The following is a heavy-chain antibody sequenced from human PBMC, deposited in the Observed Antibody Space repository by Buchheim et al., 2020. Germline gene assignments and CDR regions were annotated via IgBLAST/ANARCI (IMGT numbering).Heavy chain of an antibody. CDR1: GGSISSGSYY. D-gene: IGHD3-22*01. CDR2: MYTSGST. V-gene: IGHV4-61*02. Sequence: QVQLQESGPGLVKPSQTLSLTCTVSGGSISSGSYYWSWIRQPAGKGLEWIGRMYTSGSTTYNPSLKSRVTISVDTSKNQFSLKLSSVTAADTAVYYCARLPYYYDSSGFYEDVWGQGTT. CDR3: ARLPYYYDSSGFYEDV. J-gene: IGHJ6*02.